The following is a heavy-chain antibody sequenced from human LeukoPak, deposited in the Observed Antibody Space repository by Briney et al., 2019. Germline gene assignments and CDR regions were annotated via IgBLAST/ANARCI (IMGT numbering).Heavy chain of an antibody. Sequence: KSGESLKISCKGSGYSFTSYWIGWVRQMPGKGLEWMGIIYPGDSDTRYSPSFQGQVTISADKSISTAYLQWSSLKASDTAMYYCATTYYYDSSGYPNLFDYWGQGTLVTVSS. J-gene: IGHJ4*02. V-gene: IGHV5-51*01. CDR3: ATTYYYDSSGYPNLFDY. CDR1: GYSFTSYW. CDR2: IYPGDSDT. D-gene: IGHD3-22*01.